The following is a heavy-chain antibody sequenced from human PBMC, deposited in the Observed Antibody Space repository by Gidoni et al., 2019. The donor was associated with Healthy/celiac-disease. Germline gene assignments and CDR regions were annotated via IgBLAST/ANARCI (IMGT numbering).Heavy chain of an antibody. CDR1: GFTFSSYA. Sequence: EVQLLESGGGLVQPGGSLRLSCAASGFTFSSYAMSWVRQAPGKGLEWVSAISGSGGSTYYADSVKGRFTISRDNSKNTLYLQMNSLRAEDTAVYYCAKGLLPRDYYDSSGYRNGEDAFDIWGQGTMVTVSS. D-gene: IGHD3-22*01. J-gene: IGHJ3*02. V-gene: IGHV3-23*01. CDR2: ISGSGGST. CDR3: AKGLLPRDYYDSSGYRNGEDAFDI.